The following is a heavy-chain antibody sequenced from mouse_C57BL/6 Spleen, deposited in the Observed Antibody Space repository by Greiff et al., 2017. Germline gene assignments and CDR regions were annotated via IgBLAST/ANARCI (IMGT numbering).Heavy chain of an antibody. D-gene: IGHD2-5*01. J-gene: IGHJ4*01. Sequence: VQLQQSGPGLVQPSQCLSITCTVSGFSFTSYGVHWVRQSPGKGLEWLGVIWSGGSTVYNAAFISRLSISKDNSKSQVFFKMNSLQSDDTAIYYCALPTVVTTGAMGYWGQGTAVTVSS. CDR1: GFSFTSYG. CDR2: IWSGGST. V-gene: IGHV2-2*01. CDR3: ALPTVVTTGAMGY.